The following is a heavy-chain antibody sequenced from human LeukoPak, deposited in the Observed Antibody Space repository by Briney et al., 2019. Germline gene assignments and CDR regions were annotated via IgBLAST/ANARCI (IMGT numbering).Heavy chain of an antibody. D-gene: IGHD6-13*01. Sequence: SETLSLTCTVSGGSISNYYWSWIRQPAGKGLEWIGHIYTRGSTNYNPSLKSRVTMSVDTSKSQFSLKLSSVTAADTAVYYCARGAAAAGLGYMDVWGKGTTVTISS. J-gene: IGHJ6*03. CDR1: GGSISNYY. V-gene: IGHV4-4*07. CDR2: IYTRGST. CDR3: ARGAAAAGLGYMDV.